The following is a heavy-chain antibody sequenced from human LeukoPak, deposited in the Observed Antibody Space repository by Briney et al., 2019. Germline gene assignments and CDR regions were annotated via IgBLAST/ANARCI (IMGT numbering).Heavy chain of an antibody. Sequence: PGGSLRLSCAASGFTFSDYYMSWIRQAPGKGLEWVSYISSSGSTIYYAGSVKGRFTISRDNAKNSLYLQMNSLRAEDTAVYYCAYDSSDYDAFDIWGQGTMVTVSS. CDR3: AYDSSDYDAFDI. D-gene: IGHD3-22*01. J-gene: IGHJ3*02. CDR1: GFTFSDYY. CDR2: ISSSGSTI. V-gene: IGHV3-11*01.